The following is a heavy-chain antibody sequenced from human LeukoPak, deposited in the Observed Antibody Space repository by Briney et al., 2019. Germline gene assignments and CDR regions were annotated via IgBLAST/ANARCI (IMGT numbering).Heavy chain of an antibody. CDR2: IYYSGST. J-gene: IGHJ3*02. CDR1: GGSISSYY. V-gene: IGHV4-59*01. Sequence: SETLSLTCTVSGGSISSYYWSWTRQPPGKGLEWIGYIYYSGSTNYNPSLKSRVTISVDTSKNQFSLKLSSVTAADTAVYYCARASRLSMLSAFDIWGQGTMVTVSS. D-gene: IGHD6-25*01. CDR3: ARASRLSMLSAFDI.